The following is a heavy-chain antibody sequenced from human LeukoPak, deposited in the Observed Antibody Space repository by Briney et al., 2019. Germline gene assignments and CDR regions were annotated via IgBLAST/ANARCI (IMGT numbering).Heavy chain of an antibody. J-gene: IGHJ2*01. CDR1: GHTLTELS. CDR3: AKVSLYAILKRNWYFDL. D-gene: IGHD2-8*01. Sequence: ASAKVSCKVSGHTLTELSMHWVRQAPGKGLEWMGGFDPKDGETIYAQKFQGRVTMTEDTSTDTAYMKLSSLRSEDTAAYYCAKVSLYAILKRNWYFDLWGRGTLVTVSS. CDR2: FDPKDGET. V-gene: IGHV1-24*01.